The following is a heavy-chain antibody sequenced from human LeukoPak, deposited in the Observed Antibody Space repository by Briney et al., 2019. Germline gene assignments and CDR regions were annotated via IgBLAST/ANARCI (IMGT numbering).Heavy chain of an antibody. CDR2: ISYDGSNK. Sequence: GGSLRLSCAASGFTFSSYAMHWVRQAPGKGLEWVAVISYDGSNKYYADSVKDRFTISRDNSKNTLYLQMNSLRAEDTAVYYCARVMRAGECMDVWGQGTTVTVSS. CDR1: GFTFSSYA. J-gene: IGHJ6*02. CDR3: ARVMRAGECMDV. D-gene: IGHD3-16*01. V-gene: IGHV3-30-3*01.